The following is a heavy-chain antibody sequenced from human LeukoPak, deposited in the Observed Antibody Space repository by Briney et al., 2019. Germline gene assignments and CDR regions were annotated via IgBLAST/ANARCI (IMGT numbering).Heavy chain of an antibody. Sequence: SETLSLTCAVYGGSFSGYYWSWIRQPAGKGLEWIGRIYTSGSTNYNPSLKSRVTISVDTSKNQFSLKLSSVTAADTAVYYCAREGVYYYDSSGYYYYFDYWGQGTLVTVSS. V-gene: IGHV4-4*07. D-gene: IGHD3-22*01. CDR1: GGSFSGYY. CDR2: IYTSGST. CDR3: AREGVYYYDSSGYYYYFDY. J-gene: IGHJ4*02.